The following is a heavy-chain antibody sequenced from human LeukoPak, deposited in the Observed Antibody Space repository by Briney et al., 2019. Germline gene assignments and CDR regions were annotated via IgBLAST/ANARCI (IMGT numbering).Heavy chain of an antibody. J-gene: IGHJ4*02. CDR2: INHSGST. V-gene: IGHV4-34*01. Sequence: SETLSLTCAVYGGSFSGYYWSWIRQPPGKGLEWIGEINHSGSTNYNPSLKSRVTISVDTSKNQFSLKVSSVTAADTAVYYCARGNGSGFAYWGQGTLVTVSS. CDR1: GGSFSGYY. CDR3: ARGNGSGFAY. D-gene: IGHD3-10*01.